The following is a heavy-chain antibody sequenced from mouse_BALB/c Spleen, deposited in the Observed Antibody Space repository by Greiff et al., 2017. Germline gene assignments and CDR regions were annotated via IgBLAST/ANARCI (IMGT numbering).Heavy chain of an antibody. Sequence: EVQVVESGGGLVKPGGSLKLSCAASGFTFSSYAMSWVRQTPEKRLEWVATISSGGSYTYYPDSVKGRFTISRDNAKNTLYLQMSSLRSEDTAMYYCARDGYYGSSSYFDYWGQGTTLTVSS. D-gene: IGHD1-1*01. CDR1: GFTFSSYA. J-gene: IGHJ2*01. CDR3: ARDGYYGSSSYFDY. CDR2: ISSGGSYT. V-gene: IGHV5-9-3*01.